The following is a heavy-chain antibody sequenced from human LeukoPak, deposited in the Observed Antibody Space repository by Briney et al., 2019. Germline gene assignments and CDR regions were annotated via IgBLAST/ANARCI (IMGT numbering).Heavy chain of an antibody. Sequence: SETLSLTCTVSGGSISSYYWSWIRQPPGKGLEWIGYIYYSGSTNYNPSLKSRVTISVDTSKNQFSLKLSSVTAADTAVYYCAGGYSSANWFDPWGQGTLVTVSS. J-gene: IGHJ5*02. CDR2: IYYSGST. V-gene: IGHV4-59*01. CDR3: AGGYSSANWFDP. CDR1: GGSISSYY. D-gene: IGHD6-25*01.